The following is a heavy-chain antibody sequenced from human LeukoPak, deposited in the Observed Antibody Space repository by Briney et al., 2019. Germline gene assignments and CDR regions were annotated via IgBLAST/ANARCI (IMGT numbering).Heavy chain of an antibody. Sequence: PGGSLRLSCTASGFTFEDYGMSWVRQAPGKGLEWVSGINWNGGSTGYADSVKGRFTISRDNAKNSLYLQMNSLRAEDTALYYCAKGYYYDSSGDGAFDIWGQGTMVTVSS. J-gene: IGHJ3*02. CDR1: GFTFEDYG. D-gene: IGHD3-22*01. CDR3: AKGYYYDSSGDGAFDI. CDR2: INWNGGST. V-gene: IGHV3-20*04.